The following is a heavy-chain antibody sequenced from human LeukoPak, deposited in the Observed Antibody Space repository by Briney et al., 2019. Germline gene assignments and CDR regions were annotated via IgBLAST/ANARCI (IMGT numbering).Heavy chain of an antibody. CDR2: ISGSGGST. D-gene: IGHD3-3*01. CDR1: GFTFSSYA. J-gene: IGHJ4*02. V-gene: IGHV3-23*01. CDR3: AKWGSYYDFWRGYYCDY. Sequence: GGSLRLSCAASGFTFSSYAMSWVRQAPGKGLEWVSVISGSGGSTYYADSVKGRFTISRDNSKNTLYLQMNSLRAEDTAVYYCAKWGSYYDFWRGYYCDYWGQGTLVTVSS.